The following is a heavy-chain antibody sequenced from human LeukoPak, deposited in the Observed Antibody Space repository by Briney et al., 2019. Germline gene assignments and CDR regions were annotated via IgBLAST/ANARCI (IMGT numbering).Heavy chain of an antibody. CDR3: AKDLGYSGYDYQGNFDY. V-gene: IGHV3-23*01. CDR2: ISGSGGST. CDR1: GFTFSSYV. D-gene: IGHD5-12*01. Sequence: GSLRLSCVASGFTFSSYVMTWVRQAPGKGLEWVSGISGSGGSTYYADSVKGRFTISRDNSKNTLYLQMNSLRAEDTAVYYCAKDLGYSGYDYQGNFDYWGQGTLVTVSS. J-gene: IGHJ4*02.